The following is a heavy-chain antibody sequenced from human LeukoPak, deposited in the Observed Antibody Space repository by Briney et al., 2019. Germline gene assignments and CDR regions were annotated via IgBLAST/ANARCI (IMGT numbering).Heavy chain of an antibody. J-gene: IGHJ3*01. CDR1: GFTFSSYA. D-gene: IGHD1/OR15-1a*01. Sequence: GGSLRLSCAASGFTFSSYAMSWVRQAPGKGLEWVSAISGSGGSTYYADSVKGRFSISRDNSKNTIYLQMYSLKVEDTALYYCAREGYNRNNLAFDVWGQGTMVTVSS. CDR2: ISGSGGST. CDR3: AREGYNRNNLAFDV. V-gene: IGHV3-23*01.